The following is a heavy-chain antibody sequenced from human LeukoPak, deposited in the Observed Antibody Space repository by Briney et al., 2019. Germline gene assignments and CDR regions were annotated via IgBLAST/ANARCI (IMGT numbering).Heavy chain of an antibody. CDR3: ARLRGYCSGGSCYSDSYYFDY. Sequence: GESLKISCKGPGYSFTSYWIGWVRQMPGKGLEWMGIIYPGDSDTRYSPSFQGQVTISADKSISTAYLQWSSLKASDTAMYYCARLRGYCSGGSCYSDSYYFDYWGQGTLVTVSS. CDR1: GYSFTSYW. CDR2: IYPGDSDT. J-gene: IGHJ4*02. V-gene: IGHV5-51*01. D-gene: IGHD2-15*01.